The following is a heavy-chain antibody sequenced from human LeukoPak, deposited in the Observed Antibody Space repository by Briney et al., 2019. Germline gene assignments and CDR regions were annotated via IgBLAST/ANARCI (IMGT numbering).Heavy chain of an antibody. J-gene: IGHJ5*02. Sequence: GASVKVSCKASGYTFTSYDINWVRQPTGQGLEWTGWMNPNSGNTGYAQKFQGRVTMTRNTSISTAYMELSRLRSEDTAVYYCARRASSWYWFDPWGQGTLVTVSS. V-gene: IGHV1-8*01. CDR3: ARRASSWYWFDP. CDR1: GYTFTSYD. D-gene: IGHD6-13*01. CDR2: MNPNSGNT.